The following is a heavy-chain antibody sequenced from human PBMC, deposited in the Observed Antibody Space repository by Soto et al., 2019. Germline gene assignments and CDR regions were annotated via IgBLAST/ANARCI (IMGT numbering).Heavy chain of an antibody. CDR3: AKWGEVSHNPGGNYSYGMDV. CDR2: ILYDGSDK. Sequence: GSLKLSCAASVFTFGNYGVHWVRQAPGKGLEWISSILYDGSDKYYADSVKGRFTISRDGSKNTLYLQMDSLRPEDTAVYYCAKWGEVSHNPGGNYSYGMDVWGQGTTVTVSS. J-gene: IGHJ6*02. V-gene: IGHV3-30*18. CDR1: VFTFGNYG. D-gene: IGHD3-16*01.